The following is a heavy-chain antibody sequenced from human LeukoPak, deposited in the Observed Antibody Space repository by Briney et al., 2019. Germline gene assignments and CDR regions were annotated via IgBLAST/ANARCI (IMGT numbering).Heavy chain of an antibody. CDR1: GFTFSDYY. D-gene: IGHD2-15*01. J-gene: IGHJ4*02. Sequence: GGSLRLSCAASGFTFSDYYMSWIRQAPGRGLEWVSYISSSGSTIYYADSVKGRFTISRDNAKNSLYLQMNSLRAEDTAVYYCASGYCSGGSCYQDYWGQGTLVTASS. CDR2: ISSSGSTI. V-gene: IGHV3-11*01. CDR3: ASGYCSGGSCYQDY.